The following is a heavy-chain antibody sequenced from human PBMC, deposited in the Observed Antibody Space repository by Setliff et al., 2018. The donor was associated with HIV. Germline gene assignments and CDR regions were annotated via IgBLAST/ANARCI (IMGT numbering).Heavy chain of an antibody. J-gene: IGHJ5*02. CDR1: GGSISSGDYY. V-gene: IGHV4-30-4*08. Sequence: SETLSLTCTVSGGSISSGDYYWSWIRQPPGKALEWVGYIYYSGRTSHSGSTYYNPSVASRITISGDTSKNQFSLKLTSVTAADTAIYYCARENGWLFGWFDPWGQGTLVTVSS. CDR2: IYYSGRTSHSGST. D-gene: IGHD3-22*01. CDR3: ARENGWLFGWFDP.